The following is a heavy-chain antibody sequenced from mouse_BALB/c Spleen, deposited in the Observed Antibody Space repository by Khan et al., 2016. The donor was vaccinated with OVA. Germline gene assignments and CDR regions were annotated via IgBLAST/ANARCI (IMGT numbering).Heavy chain of an antibody. CDR3: APVGNFLVWFAY. CDR1: GYTFTSYF. Sequence: VQLKQSGAELVKPGASVKMSCKASGYTFTSYFMHWVKQKPGLGLEWIGNIYPSNDDTKYNEKFKGKATLTSDKSSSTAYMELSSLTSEDSAVYYCAPVGNFLVWFAYWGQGTLVTVSA. CDR2: IYPSNDDT. J-gene: IGHJ3*01. V-gene: IGHV1S136*01. D-gene: IGHD2-1*01.